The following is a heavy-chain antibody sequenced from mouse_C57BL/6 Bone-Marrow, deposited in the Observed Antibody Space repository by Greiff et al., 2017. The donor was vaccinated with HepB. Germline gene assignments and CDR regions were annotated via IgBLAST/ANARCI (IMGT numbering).Heavy chain of an antibody. CDR3: ARDLAIYYGNYFDY. V-gene: IGHV5-4*01. CDR1: GFTFSSYA. D-gene: IGHD2-1*01. J-gene: IGHJ2*01. CDR2: ISDGGSYT. Sequence: EVKVVESGGGLVKPGGSLKLSCAASGFTFSSYAMSWVRQTPEKRLEWVATISDGGSYTYYPDNVKGRFTISRDNAKNNLYLQMSHLKSEDTAMYYCARDLAIYYGNYFDYWGQGTTLTVSS.